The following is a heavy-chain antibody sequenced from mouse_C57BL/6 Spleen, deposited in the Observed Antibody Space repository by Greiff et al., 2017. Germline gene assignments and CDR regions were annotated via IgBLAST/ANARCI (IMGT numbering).Heavy chain of an antibody. CDR2: INYDGSST. V-gene: IGHV5-16*01. Sequence: EVQVVESEGGLVQPGSSMKLSCTASGFTFSDYYMAWVRQVPEKGLEWVANINYDGSSTYYLDSLKSRFIISRDNAKNILYLQMSSLKSEDTATYYCARDRGFDYGGQGTTLTVSS. CDR1: GFTFSDYY. J-gene: IGHJ2*01. D-gene: IGHD3-1*01. CDR3: ARDRGFDY.